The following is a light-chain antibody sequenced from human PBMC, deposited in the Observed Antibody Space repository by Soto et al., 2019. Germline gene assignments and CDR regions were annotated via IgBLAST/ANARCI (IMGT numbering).Light chain of an antibody. Sequence: EIVLTQSPGTLSLSPGERATLSCRASQSVGSSYLAWYQQRPGEAPRLLIYGTSSMATGIPARFSGSGSETDFTLTISRLEPEDFAVYYCQQYGSSSMTFGQGTRLEIK. J-gene: IGKJ5*01. CDR2: GTS. CDR3: QQYGSSSMT. V-gene: IGKV3-20*01. CDR1: QSVGSSY.